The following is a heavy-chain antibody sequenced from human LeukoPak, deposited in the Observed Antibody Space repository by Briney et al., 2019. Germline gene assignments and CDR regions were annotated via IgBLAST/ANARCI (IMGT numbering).Heavy chain of an antibody. D-gene: IGHD2-8*01. CDR1: GFTFSSYW. V-gene: IGHV3-7*01. J-gene: IGHJ3*02. CDR2: IKEDGTNK. Sequence: GVSLRLSCAASGFTFSSYWMSWVRQAPGKGLEWAANIKEDGTNKYYVGSVRRRFTISRDNAKNSLYLQMNSLRADDTAMYYCAREARGTRAAFDIRGKGTMVTVFS. CDR3: AREARGTRAAFDI.